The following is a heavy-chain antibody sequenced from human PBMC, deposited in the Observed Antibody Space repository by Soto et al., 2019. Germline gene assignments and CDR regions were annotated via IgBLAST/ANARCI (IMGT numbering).Heavy chain of an antibody. CDR1: GGTFSSYA. J-gene: IGHJ4*02. CDR2: IIPIFGTA. V-gene: IGHV1-69*06. CDR3: ARDRGGYSRTAYYCDY. Sequence: QVQLVQSGAEVKKPGSSVKVSCKASGGTFSSYAISWVRQAPGQGLEWLGGIIPIFGTANYAQKFQGRVTSTADKSTSTDYMELSSLRSEDTAVYYCARDRGGYSRTAYYCDYWGQGTLVTVSS. D-gene: IGHD5-18*01.